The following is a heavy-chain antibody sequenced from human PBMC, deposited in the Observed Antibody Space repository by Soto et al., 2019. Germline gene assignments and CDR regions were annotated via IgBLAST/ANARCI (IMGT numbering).Heavy chain of an antibody. J-gene: IGHJ4*02. CDR1: GFTFSSYG. CDR2: IPYDGSNK. CDR3: AKDQVRVVVAAAFDY. D-gene: IGHD2-15*01. V-gene: IGHV3-30*18. Sequence: QVQLVESGGGVVQPGRSLRLSCAASGFTFSSYGMHWVLQAPGKGLERVAVIPYDGSNKYYADSVKGRFTISRDNSKNTLYLQMNSLRAVDTAVYYGAKDQVRVVVAAAFDYWGQVTLVTVSS.